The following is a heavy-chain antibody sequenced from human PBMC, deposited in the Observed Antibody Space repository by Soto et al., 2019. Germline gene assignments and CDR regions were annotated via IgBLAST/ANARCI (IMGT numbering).Heavy chain of an antibody. CDR2: IIPILGIA. D-gene: IGHD4-4*01. J-gene: IGHJ3*02. CDR1: GGTFSSYT. V-gene: IGHV1-69*04. CDR3: ARDRYSNYPSLGAFDI. Sequence: ASVKVSCKASGGTFSSYTISWVRQAPGQGLEWMGRIIPILGIANYAQKFQGRVTITADKSTSTAYKELSSLRSEDTAVYYCARDRYSNYPSLGAFDIWGQGTMVTVSS.